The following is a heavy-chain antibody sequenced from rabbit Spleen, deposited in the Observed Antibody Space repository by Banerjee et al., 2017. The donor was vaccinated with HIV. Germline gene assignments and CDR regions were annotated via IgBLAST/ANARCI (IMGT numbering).Heavy chain of an antibody. V-gene: IGHV1S40*01. CDR3: ARDTGTSFSTYGMDL. J-gene: IGHJ6*01. Sequence: QSLEESGGDLVKPEGSLTLTCAASGFSFSSNYWMCWVRQAPGKGLEWIACIGAGSSGSTYSATWAKGRFTISKTSSTTVTLQMTSLTAADTATYFCARDTGTSFSTYGMDLWGQGTLVTVS. CDR2: IGAGSSGST. CDR1: GFSFSSNYW. D-gene: IGHD8-1*01.